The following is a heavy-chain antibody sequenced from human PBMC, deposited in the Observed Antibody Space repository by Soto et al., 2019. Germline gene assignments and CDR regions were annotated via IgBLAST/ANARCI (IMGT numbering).Heavy chain of an antibody. V-gene: IGHV4-59*01. CDR1: GGSISSYY. J-gene: IGHJ3*02. CDR3: AREFGDCSSTSCYDAFDI. CDR2: IYYSGST. D-gene: IGHD2-2*01. Sequence: SETLSLTCTVSGGSISSYYWSWIRQPPGKGLEWIGYIYYSGSTNYNPSLKSRVTISVDTSKNQFSLKMSTVTAADTAVYYCAREFGDCSSTSCYDAFDIWGHGTMVTVSS.